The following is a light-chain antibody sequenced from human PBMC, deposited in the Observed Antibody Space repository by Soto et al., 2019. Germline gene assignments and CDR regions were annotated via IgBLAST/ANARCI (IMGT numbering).Light chain of an antibody. CDR3: QQYNNWPLT. CDR1: HRASNR. V-gene: IGKV3-15*01. Sequence: IVITQSPATLSLSPGAIATLSGEASHRASNRLAWYQQKPGQAPRLLIYGASTRATDIPARFSGSGSGTDFTLTISSLQSEDFAVYYCQQYNNWPLTFGGGTKVDIK. CDR2: GAS. J-gene: IGKJ4*01.